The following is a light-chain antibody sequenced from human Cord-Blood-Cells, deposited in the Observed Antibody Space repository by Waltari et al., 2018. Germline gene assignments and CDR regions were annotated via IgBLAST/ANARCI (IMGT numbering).Light chain of an antibody. CDR2: EGS. J-gene: IGLJ2*01. V-gene: IGLV2-23*03. CDR1: SSAVGSYNL. CDR3: CSYAGSSTFVV. Sequence: QSALTQPASVSGSPGQSITLSCTGTSSAVGSYNLVSLYQQHPGKDPELMIYEGSKRPSGVSNRFSGSKSGNTASLTISGLQAEDEADYYCCSYAGSSTFVVFGGGTKLTVL.